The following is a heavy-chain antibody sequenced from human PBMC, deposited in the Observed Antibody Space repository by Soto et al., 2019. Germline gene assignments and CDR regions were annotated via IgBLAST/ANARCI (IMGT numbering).Heavy chain of an antibody. J-gene: IGHJ6*02. CDR3: ARRPGASVYYYYGMDV. Sequence: QLQLQESGPGLVKPWETLSLTCTVSGGSISSSSYYWGWIRQPPGKGLEWIGIIYYSGTTYYNPSLKSRVTISVDTSRNQFSLKLSSVTAADTAVYYCARRPGASVYYYYGMDVWGQGTTVTVSS. CDR2: IYYSGTT. D-gene: IGHD3-10*01. V-gene: IGHV4-39*01. CDR1: GGSISSSSYY.